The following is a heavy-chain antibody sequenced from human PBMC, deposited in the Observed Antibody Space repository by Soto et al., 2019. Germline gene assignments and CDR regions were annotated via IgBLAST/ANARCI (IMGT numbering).Heavy chain of an antibody. J-gene: IGHJ5*02. CDR2: IYYSGST. D-gene: IGHD6-13*01. V-gene: IGHV4-30-4*01. Sequence: QVQLQESGPGLVKPSQTLSLTCTVSGGSISSGDYYWSWIRQPPGKGLEWIGYIYYSGSTYYNPSLKSRVTISVDTSKNQFSLKLSSVTAADTAVYYCARGRGXAAAGLTGWFDPWGQGTLVTVSS. CDR3: ARGRGXAAAGLTGWFDP. CDR1: GGSISSGDYY.